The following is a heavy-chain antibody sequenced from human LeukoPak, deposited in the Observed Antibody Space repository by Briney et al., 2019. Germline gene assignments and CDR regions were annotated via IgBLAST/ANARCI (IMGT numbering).Heavy chain of an antibody. D-gene: IGHD4/OR15-4a*01. Sequence: PGGSLRLSCAASGFTFSSYAMMWVRQAPGKGLGWVAVIWYDGSNKYYADSVKGRFTISRDNSKNTLYLQMNSLRAEDTAVYYCAKDISDYGGYYYYYMDVWGKGTTVTVSS. CDR1: GFTFSSYA. V-gene: IGHV3-33*06. J-gene: IGHJ6*03. CDR3: AKDISDYGGYYYYYMDV. CDR2: IWYDGSNK.